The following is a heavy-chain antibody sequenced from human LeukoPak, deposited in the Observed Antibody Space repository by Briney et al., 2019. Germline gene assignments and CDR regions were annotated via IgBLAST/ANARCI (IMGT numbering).Heavy chain of an antibody. CDR1: GGSFSGYY. Sequence: SETLSLTCAVYGGSFSGYYWSWIRQPPGKGLEWIGEINHSGSTNYNPSLKSRVTISVDTSKNQFPLKLSSVTAADTAVYYCARVVVVAATRAYYYYYYMDVWGKGTTVTVSS. CDR3: ARVVVVAATRAYYYYYYMDV. J-gene: IGHJ6*03. CDR2: INHSGST. V-gene: IGHV4-34*01. D-gene: IGHD2-15*01.